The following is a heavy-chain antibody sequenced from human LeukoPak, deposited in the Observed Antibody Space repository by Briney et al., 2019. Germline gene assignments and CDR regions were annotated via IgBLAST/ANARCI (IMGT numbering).Heavy chain of an antibody. CDR3: ARDALTTYYYDSSGYYEAFDI. V-gene: IGHV1-18*01. D-gene: IGHD3-22*01. Sequence: GASVKVSCKASGYTFTSYGISWVRQAPGQGLEWMGWISAYNGNTNYAQKLQGRVTMTTDTSTSTAYMELRSLRSDDTAVYYCARDALTTYYYDSSGYYEAFDIWGQGTMVTVSS. CDR1: GYTFTSYG. CDR2: ISAYNGNT. J-gene: IGHJ3*02.